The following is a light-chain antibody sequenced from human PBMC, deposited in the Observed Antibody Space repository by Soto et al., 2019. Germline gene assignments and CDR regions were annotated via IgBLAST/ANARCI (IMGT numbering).Light chain of an antibody. CDR1: QSISSW. Sequence: DIQMTQSPSTLSASVGDRVTITCRASQSISSWLAWYQQKPGKAPKLLIYDASSLESGVPSRFSGSGSGTEFTLTISSLQPDDFATYSCQQSYNSPQTFGQGTKVEIK. CDR3: QQSYNSPQT. J-gene: IGKJ1*01. V-gene: IGKV1-5*01. CDR2: DAS.